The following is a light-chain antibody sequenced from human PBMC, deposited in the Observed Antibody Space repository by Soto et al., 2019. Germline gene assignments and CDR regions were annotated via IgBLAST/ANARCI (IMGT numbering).Light chain of an antibody. CDR3: AAWDDSLSGYV. CDR2: RNN. V-gene: IGLV1-47*01. CDR1: SSNIGSNY. Sequence: QSVLTQPPSASGTPGQRVTISCSGSSSNIGSNYVYWYQQLPGTAPKLLIYRNNRRPSGVPDRFSGSKSGTSASLAISGLRSEDDADYYCAAWDDSLSGYVFGTGTKVTVL. J-gene: IGLJ1*01.